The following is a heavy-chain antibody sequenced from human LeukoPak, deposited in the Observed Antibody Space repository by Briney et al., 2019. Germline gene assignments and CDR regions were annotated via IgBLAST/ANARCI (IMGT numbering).Heavy chain of an antibody. Sequence: SETLSLTCAVYGGSFSGYYWSGIRQPPGKGLEWIGEINHSGSTNYNPSLKSRVTISVDTSKNQFSLKLSSVTAADTAVYYCARIRRMVAFDIWGQGTMVTVSS. J-gene: IGHJ3*02. V-gene: IGHV4-34*01. D-gene: IGHD2-8*01. CDR2: INHSGST. CDR1: GGSFSGYY. CDR3: ARIRRMVAFDI.